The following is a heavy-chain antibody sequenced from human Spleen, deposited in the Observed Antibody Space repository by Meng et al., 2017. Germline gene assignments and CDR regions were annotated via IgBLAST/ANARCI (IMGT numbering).Heavy chain of an antibody. D-gene: IGHD2-21*02. J-gene: IGHJ4*02. CDR1: GDSISSINW. Sequence: QVHLQESGPGLVQPSGTLSLTCAVSGDSISSINWWSWVRQPPGKGLEWIGEIYHTGTTNYNPSLESRVTISVDTSKNQFSLKMKSVTAADTAVYDCASQSVTAIPFDYWGPGALVTVSS. CDR2: IYHTGTT. CDR3: ASQSVTAIPFDY. V-gene: IGHV4-4*02.